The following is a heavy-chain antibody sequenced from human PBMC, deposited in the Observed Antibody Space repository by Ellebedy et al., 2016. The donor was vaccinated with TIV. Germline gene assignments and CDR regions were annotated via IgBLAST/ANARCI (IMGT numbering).Heavy chain of an antibody. CDR2: INWNGGST. V-gene: IGHV3-20*04. J-gene: IGHJ6*02. CDR1: GFTFGTYS. Sequence: GGSLRLSCVASGFTFGTYSMNWVRQAPGKGLEWVSGINWNGGSTGYADSVKGRFTISRDNAKNSLYLQMNSLRAEDTAVYYCAKPGSSGFPYGMDVWGQGTTVTVSS. D-gene: IGHD3-22*01. CDR3: AKPGSSGFPYGMDV.